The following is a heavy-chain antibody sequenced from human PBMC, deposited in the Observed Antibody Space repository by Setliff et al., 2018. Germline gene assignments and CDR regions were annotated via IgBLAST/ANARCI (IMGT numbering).Heavy chain of an antibody. V-gene: IGHV1-69*10. Sequence: SVKVSCKASGGTFSSYAISWVRQAPGQGLEWMGGIIPILGIANYAQKFQGRVTITADESTSTAYMELSSLRSEDTAVYYCARAYSSSWYLYYYYGMDVWGQGTTVTVSS. CDR2: IIPILGIA. CDR3: ARAYSSSWYLYYYYGMDV. J-gene: IGHJ6*02. CDR1: GGTFSSYA. D-gene: IGHD6-13*01.